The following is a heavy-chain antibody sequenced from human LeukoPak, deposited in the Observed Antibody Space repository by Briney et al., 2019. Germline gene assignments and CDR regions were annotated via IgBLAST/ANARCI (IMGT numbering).Heavy chain of an antibody. CDR2: ISWNSGSI. CDR1: GFTFDDYA. J-gene: IGHJ4*02. D-gene: IGHD5-18*01. CDR3: AKVQKVGYSYGRYYFDY. V-gene: IGHV3-9*01. Sequence: GGSLRLSCAASGFTFDDYAMHWVRQAPGKGLEWVSGISWNSGSIGYADSVKGRFTISRDNAKNSLYLQMNSLRAEDTALYYCAKVQKVGYSYGRYYFDYWGQGTLVTVSS.